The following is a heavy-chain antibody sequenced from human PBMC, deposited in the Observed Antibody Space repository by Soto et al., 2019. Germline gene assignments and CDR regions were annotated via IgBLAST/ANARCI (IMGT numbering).Heavy chain of an antibody. CDR1: GGSISSGGYY. CDR3: ARAGFGGNSGDNWFDP. CDR2: IYYSGST. Sequence: LSLTCTVSGGSISSGGYYWSWIRQHPGKGLEWIGYIYYSGSTYYNPSLKSRVTISVDTSKNQFSLKLSSVTAADTAVYYCARAGFGGNSGDNWFDPWGQGTLVTVSS. J-gene: IGHJ5*02. D-gene: IGHD2-21*02. V-gene: IGHV4-31*03.